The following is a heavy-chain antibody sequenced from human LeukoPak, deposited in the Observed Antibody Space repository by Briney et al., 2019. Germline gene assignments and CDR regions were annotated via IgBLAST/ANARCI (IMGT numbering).Heavy chain of an antibody. V-gene: IGHV4-31*11. D-gene: IGHD3-10*01. CDR3: ARVYGSGSYYQIYFDY. J-gene: IGHJ4*02. Sequence: SQTLSLTCAVSGGSISSGGYYWSWIRQHPGKGLEWIGYIYYSGSTYYNPSLKSRVTISVDTSKNQFSLKLSSVTAADTAVYYCARVYGSGSYYQIYFDYWGQGTLVTVSS. CDR1: GGSISSGGYY. CDR2: IYYSGST.